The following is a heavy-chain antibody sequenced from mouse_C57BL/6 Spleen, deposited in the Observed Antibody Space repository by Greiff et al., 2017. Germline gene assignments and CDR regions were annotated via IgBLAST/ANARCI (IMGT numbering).Heavy chain of an antibody. CDR1: GYTFTSYW. V-gene: IGHV1-59*01. Sequence: QVQLQQPGAELVRPGTSVKLSCKASGYTFTSYWMHWVKQRPGQGLEWIGVIDPSDSYTHYNQKFKGTATLTVDTSSSTAYMQLSSLTSEESTVYYCAGRGSYYYGSSYLDYWGQGTTLTVSS. J-gene: IGHJ2*01. D-gene: IGHD1-1*01. CDR3: AGRGSYYYGSSYLDY. CDR2: IDPSDSYT.